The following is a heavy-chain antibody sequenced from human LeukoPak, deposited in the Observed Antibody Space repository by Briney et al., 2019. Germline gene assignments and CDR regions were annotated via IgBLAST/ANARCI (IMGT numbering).Heavy chain of an antibody. Sequence: SETLSLTCTVSGGSISSYYWSWIRQPPGKGLEWIGYIYYSGSTNYNPSLKSRVTISVDTSKNQFSLKLSSVTAADTAVYYCARAVEMATFFFAYWGQETRVTVPS. D-gene: IGHD5-24*01. CDR1: GGSISSYY. CDR2: IYYSGST. J-gene: IGHJ4*02. CDR3: ARAVEMATFFFAY. V-gene: IGHV4-59*01.